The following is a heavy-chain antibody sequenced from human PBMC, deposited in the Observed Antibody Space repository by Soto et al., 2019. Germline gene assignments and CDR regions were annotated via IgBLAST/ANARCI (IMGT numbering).Heavy chain of an antibody. CDR1: GYTFSAYT. CDR3: ARDTETLGPRANDALDI. CDR2: INVGSGNT. J-gene: IGHJ3*02. V-gene: IGHV1-3*01. Sequence: AAVKVSCKAAGYTFSAYTMNWVRQAPGQSLEWMGWINVGSGNTRYSQNFQGRVSITRDTSASTVYMELTGLKSEDTAMYYCARDTETLGPRANDALDIWGQGTMVTVSS. D-gene: IGHD3-3*02.